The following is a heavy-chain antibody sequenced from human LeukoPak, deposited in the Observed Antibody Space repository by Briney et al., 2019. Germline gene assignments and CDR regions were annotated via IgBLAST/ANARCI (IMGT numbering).Heavy chain of an antibody. Sequence: ASVKVSCQASGYTFTSYYMHWVRQAPGQGREGVGIINPLGGSTSYAQKLEGGVTLTMDTSTSTVYMELSSLRSEDTAVYYCAREGGGSGSYSPFDYWGQGTLVTVSS. CDR2: INPLGGST. V-gene: IGHV1-46*01. CDR3: AREGGGSGSYSPFDY. J-gene: IGHJ4*02. CDR1: GYTFTSYY. D-gene: IGHD3-10*01.